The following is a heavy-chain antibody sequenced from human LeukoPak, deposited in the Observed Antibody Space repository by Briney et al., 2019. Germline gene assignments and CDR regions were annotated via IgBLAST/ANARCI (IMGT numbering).Heavy chain of an antibody. V-gene: IGHV3-30*02. CDR2: IRFDGSNT. CDR3: AKVKTDILIPDS. CDR1: GFTFRPFG. J-gene: IGHJ5*01. D-gene: IGHD2-21*02. Sequence: GGSLRLSCAASGFTFRPFGMHWVRQAPGKGLEWVSFIRFDGSNTYHADSVKGRFTISRDNSKNTLYLQMNSLTSEDTAVYYCAKVKTDILIPDSWGQGTLVTVSS.